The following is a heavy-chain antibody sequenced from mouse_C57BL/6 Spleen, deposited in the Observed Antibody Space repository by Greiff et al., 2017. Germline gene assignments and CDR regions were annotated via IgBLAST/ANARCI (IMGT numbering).Heavy chain of an antibody. D-gene: IGHD2-3*01. CDR3: ARGDGGDYAMDY. V-gene: IGHV1-80*01. J-gene: IGHJ4*01. CDR1: GYAFSSYW. Sequence: VQLQESGAELVKPGASVKISCKASGYAFSSYWMNWVKQRPGKGLEWIGQIYPGDGDTNYNGKFKGKATLTADKSSSTAYMQLSSLTSEDSAVYFCARGDGGDYAMDYWGQGTSVTVSS. CDR2: IYPGDGDT.